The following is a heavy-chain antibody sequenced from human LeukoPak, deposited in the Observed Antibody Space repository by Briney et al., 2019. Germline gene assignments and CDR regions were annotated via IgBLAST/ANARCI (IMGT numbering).Heavy chain of an antibody. V-gene: IGHV3-9*01. CDR2: ISWNSGSI. D-gene: IGHD3-9*01. Sequence: GGSLRLSCAASGFTFDDYAMHWVRQAPGKGLEWVSGISWNSGSIGYADSVKGRFTISRDNAKNSLYLQMNSLRAEDTAVYYCARVVRYFDWLLSGLAFDIWGQGTMVTVSS. CDR3: ARVVRYFDWLLSGLAFDI. CDR1: GFTFDDYA. J-gene: IGHJ3*02.